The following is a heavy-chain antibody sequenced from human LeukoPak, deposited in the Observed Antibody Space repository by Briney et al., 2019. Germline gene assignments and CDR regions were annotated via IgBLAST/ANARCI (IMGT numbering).Heavy chain of an antibody. Sequence: PAGSLRLSCAASGFRFNNYAMSWVRQAPGMGLEWVSGISDSGRSTYYADSVKGRFTISRDNSKNTVHLQMNNLRVDDTAVYFCVRHDSYIPYWGQGTLVTVSS. J-gene: IGHJ4*02. CDR1: GFRFNNYA. CDR3: VRHDSYIPY. D-gene: IGHD5-18*01. CDR2: ISDSGRST. V-gene: IGHV3-23*01.